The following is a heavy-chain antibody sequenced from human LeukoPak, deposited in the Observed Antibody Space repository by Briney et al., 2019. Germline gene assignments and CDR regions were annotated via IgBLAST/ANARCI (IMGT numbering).Heavy chain of an antibody. Sequence: ASVKVSCKASGGTFSSYAISWVRQAPGQGLEWMGGIIPIFGTASYAQKFQGRVTITADKSTSTVYMELSSLRSEDTAVYYCARGVGSSWYNWFDPWGQGTLVTVSS. CDR1: GGTFSSYA. J-gene: IGHJ5*02. V-gene: IGHV1-69*06. CDR3: ARGVGSSWYNWFDP. D-gene: IGHD6-13*01. CDR2: IIPIFGTA.